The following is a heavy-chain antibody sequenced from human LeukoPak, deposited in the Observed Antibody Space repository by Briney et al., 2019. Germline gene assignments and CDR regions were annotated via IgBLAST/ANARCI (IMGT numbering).Heavy chain of an antibody. CDR2: ISYDGSNK. D-gene: IGHD5-12*01. CDR3: AREPRGYSGYDFVY. Sequence: GSLRLSCAASGFTFSSYAMHWVRQAPGKGLEWVAVISYDGSNKYYADSVKGRFTISRDNSKNTLYLQMNSLRAEDTAVYYCAREPRGYSGYDFVYWGQGTLVTVSS. CDR1: GFTFSSYA. V-gene: IGHV3-30-3*01. J-gene: IGHJ4*02.